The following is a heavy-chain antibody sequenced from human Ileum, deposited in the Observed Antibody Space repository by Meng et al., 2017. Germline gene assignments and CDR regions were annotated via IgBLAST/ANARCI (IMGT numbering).Heavy chain of an antibody. CDR3: ARDMPYSSGSFDY. CDR1: GFIFVSYA. D-gene: IGHD3-10*01. Sequence: VQLVQSGAELKEPGASVKVSCKAFGFIFVSYAIYWVRQAPGQGLEWMGWITAGNGNTKYSQKFQGRVTITRDTSASAVYMELSNLKFEDTAVYYCARDMPYSSGSFDYWGQGTLVTVSS. CDR2: ITAGNGNT. V-gene: IGHV1-3*01. J-gene: IGHJ4*02.